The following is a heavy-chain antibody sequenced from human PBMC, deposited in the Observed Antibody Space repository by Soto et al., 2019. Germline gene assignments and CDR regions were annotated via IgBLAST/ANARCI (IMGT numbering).Heavy chain of an antibody. CDR1: GGTSSSHY. CDR3: ARGGYYCSGGSCYPGYYYYGMDV. V-gene: IGHV4-59*11. J-gene: IGHJ6*02. CDR2: IYYSGST. D-gene: IGHD2-15*01. Sequence: PSETLSLTCTVSGGTSSSHYWSWIRQPPGKGLEWIGYIYYSGSTNYNPSLKSRVTISVDTSKNQFSLKLSSVTAADTAVYYCARGGYYCSGGSCYPGYYYYGMDVWGQGTTVTVSS.